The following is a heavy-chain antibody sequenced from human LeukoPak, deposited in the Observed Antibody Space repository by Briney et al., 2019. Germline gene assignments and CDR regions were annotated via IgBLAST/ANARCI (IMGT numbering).Heavy chain of an antibody. V-gene: IGHV4-59*01. CDR3: ARTTEGGYTYDYFYYYYMDV. J-gene: IGHJ6*03. CDR1: GGSISSYY. CDR2: IHYSGST. Sequence: SETLSLTCPVSGGSISSYYWSWIRQPPGKGLQWIGYIHYSGSTNYNPSLKSRVTISVNMSKNQFSLRLSSVTAADTAVYYCARTTEGGYTYDYFYYYYMDVWGKGTTVTISS. D-gene: IGHD5-18*01.